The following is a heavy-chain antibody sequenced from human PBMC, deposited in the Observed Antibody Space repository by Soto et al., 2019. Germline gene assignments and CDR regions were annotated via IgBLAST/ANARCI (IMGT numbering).Heavy chain of an antibody. D-gene: IGHD1-26*01. CDR3: ARVGGLVEAEKGDAFDI. V-gene: IGHV1-18*01. CDR2: ISAYNGNT. Sequence: ASVKVSFKASGYTFTSYGISWVRQAPGQGLEWMGWISAYNGNTNYAQKLQGRVTMTTDTSTSTAYMELRSLRSDDTAVYYCARVGGLVEAEKGDAFDIWAQGTMVTVSS. CDR1: GYTFTSYG. J-gene: IGHJ3*02.